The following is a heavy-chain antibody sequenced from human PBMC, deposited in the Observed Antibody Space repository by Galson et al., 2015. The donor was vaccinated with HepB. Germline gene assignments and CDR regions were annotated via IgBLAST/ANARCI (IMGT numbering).Heavy chain of an antibody. CDR2: IYHSGST. D-gene: IGHD3-22*01. V-gene: IGHV4-4*02. CDR3: ARKNSSGYSHFDY. CDR1: GGSISSSNW. Sequence: LSLTCAVSGGSISSSNWWSWVRQPPGKGLEWIGEIYHSGSTNYNPSLKSRVTISVDKSKNQFSLKLSSVTAADTAVYYCARKNSSGYSHFDYWGQGTLVTVSS. J-gene: IGHJ4*02.